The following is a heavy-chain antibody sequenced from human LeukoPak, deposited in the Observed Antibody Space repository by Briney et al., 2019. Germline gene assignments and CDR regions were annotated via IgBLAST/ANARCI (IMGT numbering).Heavy chain of an antibody. CDR1: GFTFSNYW. Sequence: PGGSLRLSCEASGFTFSNYWMHWVRQVPGEGLVWVSRIHHDGSSTTYADSVEGRFTISRDNAKNSLYLQMNSLRAEDTAVYYCARERIAAAGTAFDYWGQGTLVTVSS. CDR3: ARERIAAAGTAFDY. V-gene: IGHV3-74*01. D-gene: IGHD6-13*01. J-gene: IGHJ4*02. CDR2: IHHDGSST.